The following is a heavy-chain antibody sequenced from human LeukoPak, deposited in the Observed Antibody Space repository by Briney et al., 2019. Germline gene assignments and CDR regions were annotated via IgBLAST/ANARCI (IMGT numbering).Heavy chain of an antibody. CDR3: AKGNLRGPPPNIDF. V-gene: IGHV3-23*01. CDR2: ISKTGST. Sequence: GGSLRLSCAASGSTFSSYAMSWVRQAPGKGLEWVSAISKTGSTYYADSVKARFTISRDNSKNTLYLQMNSLTAEDTAVYYCAKGNLRGPPPNIDFWGQGTLVTVSS. D-gene: IGHD5/OR15-5a*01. CDR1: GSTFSSYA. J-gene: IGHJ4*02.